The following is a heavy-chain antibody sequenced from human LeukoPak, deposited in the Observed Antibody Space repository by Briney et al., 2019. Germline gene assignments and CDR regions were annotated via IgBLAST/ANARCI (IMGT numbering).Heavy chain of an antibody. CDR3: ARDPSGAEQYNWNYVTDMDV. CDR1: GFTFSSYS. V-gene: IGHV3-21*01. Sequence: GRCLRLSCAASGFTFSSYSMNWVRQAPGKGLEWVSSISSSSSYIYYADSVKGRFTISRDNAKNSLYLQMNSLRAEDTAVYYCARDPSGAEQYNWNYVTDMDVWGKGTTVTLSS. J-gene: IGHJ6*03. D-gene: IGHD1-7*01. CDR2: ISSSSSYI.